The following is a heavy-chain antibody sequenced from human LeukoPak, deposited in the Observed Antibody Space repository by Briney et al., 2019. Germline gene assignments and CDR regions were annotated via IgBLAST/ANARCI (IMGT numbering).Heavy chain of an antibody. CDR1: GFTVSSNY. CDR2: IYSGGST. Sequence: GGSLRLSCAASGFTVSSNYMSWVRQAPGKGLEWVSVIYSGGSTYYADSVKGRFTISRDNARKSRYLEMNSLRAEDTAVYDCAKDTGGSRSSPSLPWRQGTLVTVSS. CDR3: AKDTGGSRSSPSLP. D-gene: IGHD6-6*01. J-gene: IGHJ5*02. V-gene: IGHV3-53*01.